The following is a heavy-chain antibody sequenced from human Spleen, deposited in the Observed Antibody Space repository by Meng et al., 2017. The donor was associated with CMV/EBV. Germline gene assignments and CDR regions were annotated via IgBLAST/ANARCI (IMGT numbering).Heavy chain of an antibody. Sequence: GESLKISCAASGFTFSSYAMHWVRQAPGKGLEWVAVISYDGSNKYYADSVKGRFTISRDNSKNTLYLQMNSLRAEDTAVYYCARDRGYCSGGSCYYYYYGMDVWGQGTTVTVSS. V-gene: IGHV3-30-3*01. CDR2: ISYDGSNK. CDR1: GFTFSSYA. CDR3: ARDRGYCSGGSCYYYYYGMDV. D-gene: IGHD2-15*01. J-gene: IGHJ6*02.